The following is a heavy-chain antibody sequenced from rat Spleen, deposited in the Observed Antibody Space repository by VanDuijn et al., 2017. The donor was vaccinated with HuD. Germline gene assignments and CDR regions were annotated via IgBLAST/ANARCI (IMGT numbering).Heavy chain of an antibody. J-gene: IGHJ3*01. CDR1: GFTFRNFD. V-gene: IGHV5-25*01. CDR2: ISPSGVT. Sequence: EVQLVESGGGLVQPGRSLKLSCEVSGFTFRNFDMAWVRQTPTKGLEWVSSISPSGVTYYRDSVKGRFTVYRDNTKSTLHLLMDSLRSEDTATYYCARQDTAGYSNWFTYWGQGTLVTVSS. CDR3: ARQDTAGYSNWFTY. D-gene: IGHD4-3*01.